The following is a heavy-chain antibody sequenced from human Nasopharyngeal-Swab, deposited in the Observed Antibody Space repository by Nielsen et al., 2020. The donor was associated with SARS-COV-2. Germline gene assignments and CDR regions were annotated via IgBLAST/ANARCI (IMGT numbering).Heavy chain of an antibody. D-gene: IGHD3-3*01. CDR1: GFTFSSYA. V-gene: IGHV3-21*01. J-gene: IGHJ6*02. Sequence: GGSLRLSCAASGFTFSSYAMSWVRQAPGKGLEWVSSISSSSSYIYYADSVKGRFTISRDSAQSSLFLQMNSLRAEDTAVYYCARDGLDYDFWSAYFMDVWGRGTTVTVSS. CDR2: ISSSSSYI. CDR3: ARDGLDYDFWSAYFMDV.